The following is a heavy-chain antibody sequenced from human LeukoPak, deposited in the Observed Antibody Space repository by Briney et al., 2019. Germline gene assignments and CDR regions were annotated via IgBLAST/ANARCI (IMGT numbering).Heavy chain of an antibody. CDR1: DGSISTYY. CDR2: IYTTGST. D-gene: IGHD6-6*01. V-gene: IGHV4-4*07. Sequence: SETLSLTCTVSDGSISTYYWSWIRQPAGKGLEWIGRIYTTGSTNYNPSLKSRVTISVDTSKNQFSLKLTSVTAADTAVYYCARASSNWFDPWGQGTLVTVSS. CDR3: ARASSNWFDP. J-gene: IGHJ5*02.